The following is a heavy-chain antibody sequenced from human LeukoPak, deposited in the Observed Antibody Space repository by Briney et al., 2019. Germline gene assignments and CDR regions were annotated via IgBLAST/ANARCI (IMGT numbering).Heavy chain of an antibody. CDR3: ARAYCSGGSCYYCYYGMDV. Sequence: GGSLILSCAASGFTFSSYWMSWGRQAPGKGEEWVANIKQDGSEKCYVDSVKGRFTISRDNAKNSLYLQMNSLRAEDTAVYYCARAYCSGGSCYYCYYGMDVWGQGTTVTVSS. V-gene: IGHV3-7*03. CDR1: GFTFSSYW. D-gene: IGHD2-15*01. CDR2: IKQDGSEK. J-gene: IGHJ6*02.